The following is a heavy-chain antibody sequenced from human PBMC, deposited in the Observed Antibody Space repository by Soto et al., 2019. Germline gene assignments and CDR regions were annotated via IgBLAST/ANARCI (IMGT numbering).Heavy chain of an antibody. Sequence: PSETLSLTCTVSGGSISSYYWSWIRQPPGKGLEWIGYIYYSGSTNYNPSLKSRVTISVDTSKNQFSLKLSSVTAADTAVYYCARDNCNFFYYYGMDVWGQGTTVTVSS. CDR3: ARDNCNFFYYYGMDV. CDR2: IYYSGST. J-gene: IGHJ6*02. D-gene: IGHD1-7*01. CDR1: GGSISSYY. V-gene: IGHV4-59*01.